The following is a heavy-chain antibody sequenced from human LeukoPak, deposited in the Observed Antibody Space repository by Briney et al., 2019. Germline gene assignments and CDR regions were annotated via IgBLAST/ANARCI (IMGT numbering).Heavy chain of an antibody. CDR1: GGSISSSSYY. CDR2: IYYSGST. CDR3: ANNPTVYRYYFDY. Sequence: PSETLSLTCTVSGGSISSSSYYWGWIRQPPGKGLEWIGSIYYSGSTYYNPSLKSRVTISVDTSKNQFSLKLSSVTAADTAVYYCANNPTVYRYYFDYWGQGTLVTVSS. V-gene: IGHV4-39*01. D-gene: IGHD4-17*01. J-gene: IGHJ4*02.